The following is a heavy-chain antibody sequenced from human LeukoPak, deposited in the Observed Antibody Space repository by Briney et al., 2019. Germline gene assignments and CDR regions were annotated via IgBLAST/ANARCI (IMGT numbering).Heavy chain of an antibody. CDR1: GFTFSRYG. J-gene: IGHJ4*02. D-gene: IGHD3-16*02. CDR3: ATLNRGGFDY. V-gene: IGHV3-30*03. CDR2: ISYDGNNK. Sequence: GGSLRLSCAAFGFTFSRYGMHWVRQAPGKGLEWVAVISYDGNNKYYADSVKGRFTISRDNSKNTLYLQMNSLRAEDTAVYYCATLNRGGFDYWGQGTLVIVSS.